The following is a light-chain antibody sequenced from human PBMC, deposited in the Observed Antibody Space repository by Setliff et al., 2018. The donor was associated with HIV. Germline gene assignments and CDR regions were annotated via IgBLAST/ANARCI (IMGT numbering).Light chain of an antibody. Sequence: QSALTQPASVSGSPGQSITISCTGTSSDVGGNNYVSWYQQLPGKAPQLIIYEVTVRPSGVSDRYSGSKSANTASLTISGLQAEDEGDYYCSSYAGSKGNVFGTGTKVTVL. CDR3: SSYAGSKGNV. CDR1: SSDVGGNNY. J-gene: IGLJ1*01. V-gene: IGLV2-14*01. CDR2: EVT.